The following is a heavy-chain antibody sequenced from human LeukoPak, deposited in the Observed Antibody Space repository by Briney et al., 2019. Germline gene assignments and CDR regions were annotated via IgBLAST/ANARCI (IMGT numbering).Heavy chain of an antibody. Sequence: SETLSLTCAVSGGSFYGYYWNWIRQPPGKGLEYIGEINHSGVTNYNPSLKSRVTIPLDTSKNQLSLNLSSVTAADTAVYYCARDPYRWPQAILGLDPWGQGTLVTVSS. V-gene: IGHV4-34*01. CDR2: INHSGVT. J-gene: IGHJ5*02. CDR1: GGSFYGYY. CDR3: ARDPYRWPQAILGLDP. D-gene: IGHD5-24*01.